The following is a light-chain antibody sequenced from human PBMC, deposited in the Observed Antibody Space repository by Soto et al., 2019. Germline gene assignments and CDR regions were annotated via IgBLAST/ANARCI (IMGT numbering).Light chain of an antibody. CDR3: AAWDDSLNGEVV. J-gene: IGLJ2*01. V-gene: IGLV1-44*01. Sequence: QAVVTQPPSASGTPGQRVTISCSGSSSNIGSNSVNWYQQLPGTAPKLLIYSTNQRPSGVPDRCSGSKSDTSASLAISGLQSEDEADYYCAAWDDSLNGEVVFGGGTKLTVL. CDR1: SSNIGSNS. CDR2: STN.